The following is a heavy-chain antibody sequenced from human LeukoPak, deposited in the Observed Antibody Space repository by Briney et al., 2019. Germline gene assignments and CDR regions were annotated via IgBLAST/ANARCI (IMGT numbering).Heavy chain of an antibody. J-gene: IGHJ6*03. V-gene: IGHV1-69*05. CDR2: IIPIFGTA. D-gene: IGHD2-15*01. CDR3: ARAPLGYCSGGSCYSAYYYYMDV. Sequence: ASVKVSCKASGGIFSSYAISWVRQAPGQGLEWMGGIIPIFGTANYAQKFQGRVTITTDESTGTAYMELSSLRSEDTAVYYCARAPLGYCSGGSCYSAYYYYMDVWGKGTTVTVSS. CDR1: GGIFSSYA.